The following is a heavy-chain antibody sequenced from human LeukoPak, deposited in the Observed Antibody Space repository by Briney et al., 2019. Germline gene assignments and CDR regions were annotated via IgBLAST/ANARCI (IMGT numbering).Heavy chain of an antibody. V-gene: IGHV3-73*01. Sequence: GGSLRLSCAASGFTFTDSAMHWVRQASGKGLEWVGRIRSKANSYAASYDASVKGRFTISRDDSKNTAFLQMNSLKTEDTAVYYCTRRYYHDSSGNYYGDYWGQGTRVTVSS. CDR3: TRRYYHDSSGNYYGDY. D-gene: IGHD3-22*01. J-gene: IGHJ4*02. CDR1: GFTFTDSA. CDR2: IRSKANSYAA.